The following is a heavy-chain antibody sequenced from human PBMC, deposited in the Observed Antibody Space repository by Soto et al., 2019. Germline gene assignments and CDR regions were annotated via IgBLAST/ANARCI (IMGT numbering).Heavy chain of an antibody. Sequence: PGGSLRLSCAASGFTFSSYAMHWVRQAPGKGLEWVAVISYDGSNKYYADSVKGRFTISRDNSKNTLYLQMNSLRAEDTAVYYCARDPRITIFLVVTPDYHQYRMAFSGQGTTVTGSS. CDR1: GFTFSSYA. CDR3: ARDPRITIFLVVTPDYHQYRMAF. J-gene: IGHJ6*02. V-gene: IGHV3-30-3*01. CDR2: ISYDGSNK. D-gene: IGHD3-3*01.